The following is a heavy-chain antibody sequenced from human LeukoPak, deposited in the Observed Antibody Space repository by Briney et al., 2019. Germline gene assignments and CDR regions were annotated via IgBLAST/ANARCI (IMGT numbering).Heavy chain of an antibody. D-gene: IGHD1-7*01. CDR1: GFTFSSYA. Sequence: GGSLRLSCAASGFTFSSYAMNWVRQAPGKGLEWVSAITGSGGSTAYADSVKGRFTISRDNSKNTLYLQMSSLRAEDTAVYYCAKDERNWNYNLASQTYDWGQGTLVTVSS. V-gene: IGHV3-23*01. J-gene: IGHJ4*02. CDR3: AKDERNWNYNLASQTYD. CDR2: ITGSGGST.